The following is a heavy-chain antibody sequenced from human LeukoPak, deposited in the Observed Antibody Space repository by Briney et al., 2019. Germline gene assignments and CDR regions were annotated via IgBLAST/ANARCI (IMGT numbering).Heavy chain of an antibody. D-gene: IGHD3-10*01. V-gene: IGHV3-21*01. Sequence: GGSLRLSCAASGFTFSSYSMNWARQAPGKVLEWVSSITSGSSFIYYADSVKGRFTISRDNAKSSLYLQMTSLRAEDTAVYYCARQRRVRGAKEVYYYYYYYMDVWGKGTTVTISS. CDR1: GFTFSSYS. CDR2: ITSGSSFI. CDR3: ARQRRVRGAKEVYYYYYYYMDV. J-gene: IGHJ6*03.